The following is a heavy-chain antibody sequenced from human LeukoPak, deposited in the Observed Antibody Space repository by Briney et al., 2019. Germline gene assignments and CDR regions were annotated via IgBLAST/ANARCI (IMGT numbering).Heavy chain of an antibody. V-gene: IGHV3-7*01. D-gene: IGHD2/OR15-2a*01. CDR2: IKQDGSEK. J-gene: IGHJ4*02. Sequence: PGGSLRLSCAASGFNFGTHWMTWVRQAPGKGLECVATIKQDGSEKYYVDSVRGRFTISRDNAKKSLYLQMNSLRAEDTAVYYCARDTPDSTFDYWGQGTLVTVSS. CDR3: ARDTPDSTFDY. CDR1: GFNFGTHW.